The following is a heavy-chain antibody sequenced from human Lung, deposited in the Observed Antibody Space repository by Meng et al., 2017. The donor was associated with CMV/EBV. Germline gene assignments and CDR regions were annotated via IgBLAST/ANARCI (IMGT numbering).Heavy chain of an antibody. D-gene: IGHD2-15*01. CDR3: AGRREVVVAAYFPYYFDH. Sequence: TFNTYTITSVRQAPGQGPEWMGRIVPALGVTNYAQQFQDRVNIIADKSTSTSYMELRSLRSDDTAIYYCAGRREVVVAAYFPYYFDHWGREPWSPSPQ. V-gene: IGHV1-69*02. CDR2: IVPALGVT. J-gene: IGHJ4*02. CDR1: TFNTYT.